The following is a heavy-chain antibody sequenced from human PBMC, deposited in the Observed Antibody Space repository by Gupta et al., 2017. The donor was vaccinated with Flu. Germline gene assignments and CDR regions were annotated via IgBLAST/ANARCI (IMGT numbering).Heavy chain of an antibody. J-gene: IGHJ4*02. V-gene: IGHV4-59*01. D-gene: IGHD3-10*01. Sequence: QVQLQESGPGLVKPSETLSLTCPASGGAISRYYWIWIPQPPGKGLEWIGYIYYSGSTNYNPSLKSRVTRSVDTSKNQFSLKLSSVTAADTAVYYCAREFARASYYFDYWGQGTLVTVSS. CDR3: AREFARASYYFDY. CDR1: GGAISRYY. CDR2: IYYSGST.